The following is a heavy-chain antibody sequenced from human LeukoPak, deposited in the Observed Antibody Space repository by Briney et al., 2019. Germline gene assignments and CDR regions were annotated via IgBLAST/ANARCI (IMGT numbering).Heavy chain of an antibody. Sequence: PGESLRISCQGSGSSFTTYWISWVRQMPGKGLEWMGMIDPSDSYTNYSPSFQGHVTISSDKSISTAYLQWSSLKASDTAIYYCARLRCRGGSCYSVWDFWGQGTLVTVSS. CDR2: IDPSDSYT. D-gene: IGHD2-15*01. CDR3: ARLRCRGGSCYSVWDF. V-gene: IGHV5-10-1*01. J-gene: IGHJ4*02. CDR1: GSSFTTYW.